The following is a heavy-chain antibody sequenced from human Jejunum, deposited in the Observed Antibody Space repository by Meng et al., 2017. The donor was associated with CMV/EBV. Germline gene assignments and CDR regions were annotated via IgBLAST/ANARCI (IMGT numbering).Heavy chain of an antibody. V-gene: IGHV3-48*03. CDR3: ARELGSRSPHYNRFDS. D-gene: IGHD6-13*01. CDR2: IGGSGSSI. CDR1: FSSHE. J-gene: IGHJ5*01. Sequence: FSSHEINWVRQGPGKGLEWISYIGGSGSSIIYADSVKGRFTVSRDNANQSVYLEIKSLRAEDTGVYYCARELGSRSPHYNRFDSWGQGTRVTVSS.